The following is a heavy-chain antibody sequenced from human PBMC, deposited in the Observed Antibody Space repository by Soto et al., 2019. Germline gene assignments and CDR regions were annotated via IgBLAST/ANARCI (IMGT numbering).Heavy chain of an antibody. CDR2: IYYSGST. D-gene: IGHD2-2*01. CDR1: GGSISSYY. J-gene: IGHJ5*02. Sequence: SETLSLTCTVSGGSISSYYWSGIRQPPGKGLEWIGYIYYSGSTNYNPSLKSRVTISVDTSKNQFSLKLSSVTAADTAVYYCARLQYQLLFDWFDPWGQGTLVTVSS. CDR3: ARLQYQLLFDWFDP. V-gene: IGHV4-59*01.